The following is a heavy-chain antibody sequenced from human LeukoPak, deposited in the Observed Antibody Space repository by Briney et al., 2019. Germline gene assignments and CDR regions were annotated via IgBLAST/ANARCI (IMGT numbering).Heavy chain of an antibody. CDR3: ARAGIGSSSWYAAFDI. D-gene: IGHD6-13*01. V-gene: IGHV3-11*06. J-gene: IGHJ3*02. CDR2: ISSSSSYT. CDR1: GFTFSDYY. Sequence: PGGSLRLSCAASGFTFSDYYMSWIRQAPGKGLEWVSYISSSSSYTNYADSVKGRFTISRDNDKNSLYLQMNSLRAEDTAVYYCARAGIGSSSWYAAFDIWGQGTMVTVSS.